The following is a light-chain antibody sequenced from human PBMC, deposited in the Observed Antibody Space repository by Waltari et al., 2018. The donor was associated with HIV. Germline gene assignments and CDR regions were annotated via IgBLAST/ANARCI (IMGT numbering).Light chain of an antibody. J-gene: IGKJ2*01. CDR3: QQYYSSLMYT. Sequence: DFVLTQSQDSLAVSLDERATINCKSSQTVLYNSNNKNYLAWYQQKPGQPPKLLIYWASTRESGVPDRFSGSGSGTDFTLTISSLQAEDVAVYYCQQYYSSLMYTFGQGTKLEIK. CDR1: QTVLYNSNNKNY. V-gene: IGKV4-1*01. CDR2: WAS.